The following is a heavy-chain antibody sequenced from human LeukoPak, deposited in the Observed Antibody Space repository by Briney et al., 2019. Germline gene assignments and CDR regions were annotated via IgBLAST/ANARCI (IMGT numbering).Heavy chain of an antibody. CDR3: VRLKGWEFHLDY. CDR1: GGSISSSSYY. Sequence: RTSETLSLTCSVSGGSISSSSYYWGWLRQPPGKGLEWIGSIYYTGRTYDTPSLKSRVTISVDTSKNQFSLKLSSVTAADTAVYYCVRLKGWEFHLDYWGQGILVTVSS. J-gene: IGHJ4*02. V-gene: IGHV4-39*07. D-gene: IGHD1-26*01. CDR2: IYYTGRT.